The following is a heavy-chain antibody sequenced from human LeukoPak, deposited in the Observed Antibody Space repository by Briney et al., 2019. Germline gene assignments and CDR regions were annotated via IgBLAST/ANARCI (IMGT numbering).Heavy chain of an antibody. CDR1: GRSISSSRSC. CDR3: ARHCGGDCVHAFDI. D-gene: IGHD2-21*02. Sequence: SETLSLTCTVSGRSISSSRSCWGWIRQPPGKGLEWIGTISYSGNTYYNPSLKSRVTISVDTSKNQFSLRLSSVTAADTAVHYCARHCGGDCVHAFDIWGQGTMVTVSS. J-gene: IGHJ3*02. CDR2: ISYSGNT. V-gene: IGHV4-39*01.